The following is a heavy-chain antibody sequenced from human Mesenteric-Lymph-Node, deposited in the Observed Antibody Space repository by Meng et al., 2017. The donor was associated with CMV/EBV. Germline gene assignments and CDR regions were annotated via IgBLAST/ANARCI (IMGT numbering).Heavy chain of an antibody. CDR1: GFTFSSYD. Sequence: GESLKISCAASGFTFSSYDMHWVRQATGKGLEWVSAIGTAGDTYYPGSVKGRFTISREDAKNSLYLQMNSLRAGDTAVYYSARGGIWGSPDAFDIWGQGTMVTVSS. CDR3: ARGGIWGSPDAFDI. J-gene: IGHJ3*02. CDR2: IGTAGDT. D-gene: IGHD2-15*01. V-gene: IGHV3-13*01.